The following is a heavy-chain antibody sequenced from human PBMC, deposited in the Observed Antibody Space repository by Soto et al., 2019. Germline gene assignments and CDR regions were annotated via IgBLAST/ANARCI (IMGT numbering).Heavy chain of an antibody. J-gene: IGHJ5*02. CDR3: ARLAATSNWFHP. CDR2: IYYSGTT. CDR1: GGSISSGDYY. Sequence: SETLSLTCTVSGGSISSGDYYWSWIRQPPGKGLEWIGYIYYSGTTYYSPSLKGRIAISVDTSKNQFSLKLSSVTAADTAVYYCARLAATSNWFHPWGQGALVTVSS. V-gene: IGHV4-30-4*01. D-gene: IGHD2-15*01.